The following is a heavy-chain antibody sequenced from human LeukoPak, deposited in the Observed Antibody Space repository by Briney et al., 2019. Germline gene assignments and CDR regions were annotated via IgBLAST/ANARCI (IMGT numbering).Heavy chain of an antibody. CDR1: GFTFSMSG. Sequence: GGSLRLSCATSGFTFSMSGMHWVRQAPGKGLEWVGVIWHDGNNKYYADSVKGRFTISRDNSKNTVYLQMNSLRADDTAMYYCARGPPLFDPWGQGTLVTVSS. CDR2: IWHDGNNK. V-gene: IGHV3-33*01. CDR3: ARGPPLFDP. J-gene: IGHJ5*02.